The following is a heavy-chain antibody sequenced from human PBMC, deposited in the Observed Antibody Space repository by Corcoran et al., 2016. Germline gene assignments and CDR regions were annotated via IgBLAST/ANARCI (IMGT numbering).Heavy chain of an antibody. CDR3: AKLGGSGGYKWFVPHFDY. CDR2: MSGSGGST. D-gene: IGHD2-15*01. CDR1: GFTFSSYA. Sequence: EVQLLESGGGLVQPGGSLRLSCAASGFTFSSYAMSWVRQAPGKGLEWVSAMSGSGGSTYYADSVKGRLTISRDNSKNTLYMQMNSLRAEDTAVYYGAKLGGSGGYKWFVPHFDYWRQGTLVSVS. V-gene: IGHV3-23*01. J-gene: IGHJ4*02.